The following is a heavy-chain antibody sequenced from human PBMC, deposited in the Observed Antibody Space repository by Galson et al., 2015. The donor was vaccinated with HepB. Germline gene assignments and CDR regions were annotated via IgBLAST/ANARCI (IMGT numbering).Heavy chain of an antibody. CDR1: GYIFTNYW. V-gene: IGHV5-51*01. CDR3: ARRGWGSSFWYFDL. J-gene: IGHJ2*01. CDR2: IYPGDSDT. Sequence: QSGAEVKEPGESLKISCKASGYIFTNYWIGWVRHMPGKGLEWMGRIYPGDSDTTYSPSLQGQVTISADKSIGTAYLQWNSLKASDTAIYYCARRGWGSSFWYFDLWGHGTLVTVSS. D-gene: IGHD7-27*01.